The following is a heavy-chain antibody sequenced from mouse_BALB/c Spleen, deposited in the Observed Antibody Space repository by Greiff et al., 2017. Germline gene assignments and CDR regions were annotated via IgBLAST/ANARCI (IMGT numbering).Heavy chain of an antibody. J-gene: IGHJ2*01. Sequence: VQLQQSGPELVKPGASVKMSCKASGYTFTSYVMHWVKQKPGQGLEWIGYINPYNDGTKYNEKFKGKATLTSDKSSSTAYMELSSLTSEDSAVYYCAYGNYLYYFDYWGQGTTLTVSS. CDR2: INPYNDGT. D-gene: IGHD2-1*01. V-gene: IGHV1-14*01. CDR3: AYGNYLYYFDY. CDR1: GYTFTSYV.